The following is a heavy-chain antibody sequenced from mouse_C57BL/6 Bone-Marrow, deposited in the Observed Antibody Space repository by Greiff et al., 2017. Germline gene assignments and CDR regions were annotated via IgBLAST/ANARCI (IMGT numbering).Heavy chain of an antibody. J-gene: IGHJ2*01. CDR1: GYAFSSYW. CDR2: IYPGDGDT. Sequence: QVQLQQSGAELVKPGASVKISCKASGYAFSSYWMNWVKQRPGKGLEWIGQIYPGDGDTNYNGKFKGQATLTADKSSSTAYMQLSSLTSEDSAVYFCARELAIWDAALFDYWGQGTTLTVSS. V-gene: IGHV1-80*01. D-gene: IGHD4-1*01. CDR3: ARELAIWDAALFDY.